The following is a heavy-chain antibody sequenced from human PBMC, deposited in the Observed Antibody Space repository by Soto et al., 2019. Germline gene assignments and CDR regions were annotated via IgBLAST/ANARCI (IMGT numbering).Heavy chain of an antibody. J-gene: IGHJ6*02. CDR3: TTRPPPRLYYYYYYGMDV. CDR2: IKSKTDGGTT. V-gene: IGHV3-15*07. CDR1: GFTFSNAW. Sequence: GGSLRLSCAASGFTFSNAWMNWVRQAPGKGLEWVGRIKSKTDGGTTDYAAPVKGRFTISRDDSKNTLYLQMNSLKTEDTAVYYCTTRPPPRLYYYYYYGMDVWGQGTTVTVSS. D-gene: IGHD3-22*01.